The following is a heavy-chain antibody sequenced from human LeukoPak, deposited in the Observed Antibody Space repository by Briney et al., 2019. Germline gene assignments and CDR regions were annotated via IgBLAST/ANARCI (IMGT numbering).Heavy chain of an antibody. J-gene: IGHJ6*02. D-gene: IGHD1-26*01. CDR3: ARALYSGSYYYHYGMDV. CDR2: IIPIFGTA. V-gene: IGHV1-69*13. Sequence: SVKVSCKASGGTFSSYAISWVRQAPGQGLEWMGGIIPIFGTANYAQKFQGRVTITADESTSTAYMELSSLRSEDTAVYYCARALYSGSYYYHYGMDVWGQGTTVTVSS. CDR1: GGTFSSYA.